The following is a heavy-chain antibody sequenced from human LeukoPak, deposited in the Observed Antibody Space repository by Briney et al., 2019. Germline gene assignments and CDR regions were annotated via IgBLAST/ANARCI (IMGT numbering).Heavy chain of an antibody. Sequence: SETLSLTCTVSGGSIISGSKYWGWIRQAPGTGLEWIGSIYYSGTTYYNPSLKSRVTMSVDTSKNQFSLKLSSVTAADTAVYYCARGGHNYDFWSGYYMDVWGKGTTVTVSS. D-gene: IGHD3-3*01. J-gene: IGHJ6*03. V-gene: IGHV4-39*07. CDR3: ARGGHNYDFWSGYYMDV. CDR2: IYYSGTT. CDR1: GGSIISGSKY.